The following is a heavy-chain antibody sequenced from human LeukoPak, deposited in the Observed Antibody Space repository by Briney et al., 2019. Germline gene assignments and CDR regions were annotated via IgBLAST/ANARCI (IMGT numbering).Heavy chain of an antibody. CDR3: ARACSGGSCSRSYNWFDP. CDR1: GYTFTSYD. J-gene: IGHJ5*02. Sequence: ASVTVSCTASGYTFTSYDINWVRQATGQGLEWMGWMNPNSGNTGYAQKFQGRVTMTRNTSISTAYMELRSLRSDDTAVYYCARACSGGSCSRSYNWFDPWGQGTLVTVSS. D-gene: IGHD2-15*01. V-gene: IGHV1-8*01. CDR2: MNPNSGNT.